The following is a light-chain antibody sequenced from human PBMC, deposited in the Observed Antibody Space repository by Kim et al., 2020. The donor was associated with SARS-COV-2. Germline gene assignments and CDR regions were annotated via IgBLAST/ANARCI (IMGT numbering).Light chain of an antibody. CDR1: SSGVGGYNY. Sequence: GHSVPVYCRGTSSGVGGYNYVSWYQHHPGKAPRLRIYEVSKRPSGVPDRFSGSKSGNSASLTVSGLQAEDEADYYCSSCAGTNNLVFGGGTQLTVL. CDR3: SSCAGTNNLV. CDR2: EVS. J-gene: IGLJ2*01. V-gene: IGLV2-8*01.